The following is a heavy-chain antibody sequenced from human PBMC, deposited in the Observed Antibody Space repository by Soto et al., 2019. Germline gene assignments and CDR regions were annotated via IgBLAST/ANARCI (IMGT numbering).Heavy chain of an antibody. D-gene: IGHD6-13*01. CDR1: GGTFSSYT. V-gene: IGHV1-69*02. CDR3: ARYGVAAAGTGAFDI. CDR2: IIPILGIA. Sequence: QVQLVQSGAEVKKPGSSVKVSCKASGGTFSSYTISWVRQAPGQGLEWMGRIIPILGIANYAQKFQGRVTITADKSTSTAYMELRSLRSEDTAVYYCARYGVAAAGTGAFDIWGQGTMVTVSS. J-gene: IGHJ3*02.